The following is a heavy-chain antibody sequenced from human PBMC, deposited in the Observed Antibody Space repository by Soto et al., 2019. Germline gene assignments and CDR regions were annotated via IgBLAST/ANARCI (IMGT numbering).Heavy chain of an antibody. CDR2: FDPEDGET. V-gene: IGHV1-24*01. CDR3: ATYQESIAVAGSLDY. Sequence: ASVKVSCKVSGYTLTELSMHWVRQAPGKGLEWMGGFDPEDGETIYAQKFQGRVTMTEDTSTDTAYMELISLRSEDTAVYYCATYQESIAVAGSLDYWGQGTLVTVSS. CDR1: GYTLTELS. J-gene: IGHJ4*02. D-gene: IGHD6-19*01.